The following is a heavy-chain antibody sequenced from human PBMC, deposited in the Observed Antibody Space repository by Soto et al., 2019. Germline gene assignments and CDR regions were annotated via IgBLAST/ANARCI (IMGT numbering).Heavy chain of an antibody. CDR1: GGTFSSYA. J-gene: IGHJ6*02. D-gene: IGHD2-2*02. CDR2: IIPIFGTA. CDR3: AREVCSSTSCYKGYYYYGMDV. Sequence: QVQLVQSGAEVKKPGSSVKVSCKASGGTFSSYAISWVRQAPGQGLEWMGGIIPIFGTANYAQKFQGRVTITADESTSTAYMELSSLRSEDTAVYYCAREVCSSTSCYKGYYYYGMDVRGQGTTVTVSS. V-gene: IGHV1-69*01.